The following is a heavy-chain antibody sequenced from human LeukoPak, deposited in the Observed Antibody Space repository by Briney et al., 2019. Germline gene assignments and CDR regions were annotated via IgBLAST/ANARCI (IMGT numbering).Heavy chain of an antibody. J-gene: IGHJ3*02. CDR1: GFTFSSYA. Sequence: TGGSLRLSCAASGFTFSSYAMSWVRQAPGKGLEWVSAISGSGGSTHYADSVKGRFTISRDNSKNTLYLQMNSLRAEDTAVYYCASDDSSGNDAFDIWGQGTMVTVSS. D-gene: IGHD3-22*01. V-gene: IGHV3-23*01. CDR2: ISGSGGST. CDR3: ASDDSSGNDAFDI.